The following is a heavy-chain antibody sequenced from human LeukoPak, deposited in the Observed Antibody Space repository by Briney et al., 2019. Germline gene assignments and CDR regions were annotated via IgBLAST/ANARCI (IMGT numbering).Heavy chain of an antibody. CDR2: IYYSGYT. CDR1: GGSISSSSYY. Sequence: SETLSLTCTVSGGSISSSSYYWGWIRQPPGKGLEWIGSIYYSGYTYYNPSLESRVTISVDTSKNQFSLKLSSVTAADTAVYYCARVYYSSSYDYWYFDLWGRGTLVTVSS. D-gene: IGHD6-13*01. J-gene: IGHJ2*01. V-gene: IGHV4-39*07. CDR3: ARVYYSSSYDYWYFDL.